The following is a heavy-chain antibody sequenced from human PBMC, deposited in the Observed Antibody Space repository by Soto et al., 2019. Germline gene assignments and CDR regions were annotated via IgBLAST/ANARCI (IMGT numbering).Heavy chain of an antibody. CDR3: ARSIRGPRRFNGMDV. D-gene: IGHD1-20*01. Sequence: PTLVNPTETLTLACTFSGFSLTSPGMCVSWIRQSPGKALEWLALIERDDDDKYYSTSLKTRLTISKDTRKNQVVLTMANMEPADTATYYCARSIRGPRRFNGMDVWGQGTTVTVSS. CDR1: GFSLTSPGMC. V-gene: IGHV2-70*13. J-gene: IGHJ6*02. CDR2: IERDDDDK.